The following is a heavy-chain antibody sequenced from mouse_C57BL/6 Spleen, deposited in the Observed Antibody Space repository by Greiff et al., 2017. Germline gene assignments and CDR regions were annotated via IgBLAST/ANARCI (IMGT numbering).Heavy chain of an antibody. V-gene: IGHV1-26*01. CDR3: AREGRMTTVVEAIDY. CDR1: GYTFTDYY. J-gene: IGHJ4*01. D-gene: IGHD1-1*01. CDR2: INPNNGGI. Sequence: EVQLQQSGPELVKPGASVKISCKASGYTFTDYYMNWVKQSHGKSLEWIGDINPNNGGISYNQKFKGKATLTVDKSSSTAYMELRSLTSEDSAVYYVAREGRMTTVVEAIDYWGQGTSVTVSS.